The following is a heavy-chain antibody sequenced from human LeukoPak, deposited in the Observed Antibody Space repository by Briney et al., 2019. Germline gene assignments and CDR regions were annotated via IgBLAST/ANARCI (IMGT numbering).Heavy chain of an antibody. D-gene: IGHD3-22*01. CDR1: GGSINNYY. CDR2: IYYSGST. J-gene: IGHJ4*02. Sequence: SETLSLTCTVSGGSINNYYWSWIRQPPGKGLEWIGYIYYSGSTNYNPSLKSRVTIAVDTSKNQFSLRLTSVTAADTAVYYCARVAPTRGYASSGYYPLDYWGQGTLVNVSS. CDR3: ARVAPTRGYASSGYYPLDY. V-gene: IGHV4-59*01.